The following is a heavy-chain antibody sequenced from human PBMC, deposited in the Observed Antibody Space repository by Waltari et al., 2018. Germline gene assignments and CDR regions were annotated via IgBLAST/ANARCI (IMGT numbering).Heavy chain of an antibody. D-gene: IGHD1-26*01. Sequence: EVHLLESGGNLVQPGGSLRLSCAASGFTFSNYAMTWVRQAPGKGLEWVSVIYSYVSVTHYADSVKGRFTISRDNSKNTLYLQMNSLRAEDTAVYYCAKDAASNGQWDDYWGQGTLVTVSS. CDR3: AKDAASNGQWDDY. J-gene: IGHJ4*02. V-gene: IGHV3-23*03. CDR1: GFTFSNYA. CDR2: IYSYVSVT.